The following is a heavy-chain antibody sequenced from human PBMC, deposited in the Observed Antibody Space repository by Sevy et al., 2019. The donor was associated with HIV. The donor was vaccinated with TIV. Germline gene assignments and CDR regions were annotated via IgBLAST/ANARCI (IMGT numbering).Heavy chain of an antibody. CDR3: AKDHLWFGELYVTYYGMDV. D-gene: IGHD3-10*01. CDR2: ISYDGSNK. J-gene: IGHJ6*02. V-gene: IGHV3-30*18. Sequence: GGSLRLSCAASGFTFSSYGMHWVRQAPGKGLEWVAVISYDGSNKYYADSVKGRFTISRDNSKNTLYLQMNSRRAEDTAVYYCAKDHLWFGELYVTYYGMDVWGQGTTVTVSS. CDR1: GFTFSSYG.